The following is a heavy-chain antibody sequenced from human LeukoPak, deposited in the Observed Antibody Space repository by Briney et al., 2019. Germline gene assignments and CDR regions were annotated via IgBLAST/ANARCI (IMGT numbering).Heavy chain of an antibody. V-gene: IGHV4-31*03. Sequence: PSETLSLTCTVSGGSISSGGYYWSWIRQHPGKGLEWIGYIYYSGSTYYNPSLKSRVTISVGTSKNQFSLKLSSVTAADTAVYYCARARDYDFWSGYPNIYYYYGMDVWGQGTTVTVSS. CDR3: ARARDYDFWSGYPNIYYYYGMDV. D-gene: IGHD3-3*01. CDR1: GGSISSGGYY. CDR2: IYYSGST. J-gene: IGHJ6*02.